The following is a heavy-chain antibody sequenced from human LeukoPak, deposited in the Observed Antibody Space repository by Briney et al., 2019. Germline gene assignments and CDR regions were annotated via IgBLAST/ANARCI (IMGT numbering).Heavy chain of an antibody. D-gene: IGHD3/OR15-3a*01. CDR2: IYYTGNT. J-gene: IGHJ4*02. CDR1: GGSISSYY. CDR3: ARQTGSGLFILP. Sequence: PSETLSLTCTVSGGSISSYYWSWIRQPPGKGLERIGSIYYTGNTYYNASLKSQVSISIDTSKNQFSLKLTSVTAADTAVYYCARQTGSGLFILPGGQGTLVTVSS. V-gene: IGHV4-59*05.